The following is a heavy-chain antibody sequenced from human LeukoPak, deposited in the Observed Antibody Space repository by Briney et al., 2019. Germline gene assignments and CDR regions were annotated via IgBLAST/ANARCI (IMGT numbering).Heavy chain of an antibody. CDR1: GFSLNSYA. CDR3: AQGGSEIYYFYHGMDV. CDR2: ISYDGSNK. V-gene: IGHV3-30*03. J-gene: IGHJ6*02. D-gene: IGHD3-10*01. Sequence: GRSLRLSCAASGFSLNSYAIHWVRQAPGKGLEWVTAISYDGSNKHYADSVRGRFTISRDNSKNTLYLQMNSLRSDDTAVYYCAQGGSEIYYFYHGMDVWGRGTTVTVSS.